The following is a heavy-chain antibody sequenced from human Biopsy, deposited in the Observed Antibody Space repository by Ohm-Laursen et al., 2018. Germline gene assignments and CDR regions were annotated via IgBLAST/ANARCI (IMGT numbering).Heavy chain of an antibody. Sequence: ASVKVSCKASGYTFTDYYVHWVRQAPGHGLEWMGWIDTINGGARYAQKFQGRVTMTRDTSISTAYMELIRLTSDDTAVYYCARERDPWGQGTLVTVSS. V-gene: IGHV1-2*02. J-gene: IGHJ5*02. CDR2: IDTINGGA. CDR3: ARERDP. CDR1: GYTFTDYY.